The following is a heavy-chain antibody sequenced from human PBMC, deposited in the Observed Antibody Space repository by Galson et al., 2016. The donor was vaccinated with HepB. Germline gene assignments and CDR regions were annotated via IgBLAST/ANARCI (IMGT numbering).Heavy chain of an antibody. CDR3: AKDPYAVVSRPEYFQH. CDR2: ISPDGNNK. V-gene: IGHV3-30*18. CDR1: GFTFSSYG. J-gene: IGHJ1*01. Sequence: SLRLSCAASGFTFSSYGIHWVRQAPGKGLEWVAVISPDGNNKFYADSVKGRFTISRDNSKNTLFLQLNSLRAEDTAVYYCAKDPYAVVSRPEYFQHWGQGTLVTVSS. D-gene: IGHD2-2*01.